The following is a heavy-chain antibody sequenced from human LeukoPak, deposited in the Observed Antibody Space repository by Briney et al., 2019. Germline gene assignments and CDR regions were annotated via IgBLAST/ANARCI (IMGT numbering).Heavy chain of an antibody. CDR1: GFTFSSYA. CDR3: AKLQQWLVLDYYGMDV. J-gene: IGHJ6*02. D-gene: IGHD6-19*01. Sequence: GGSLRLSCAASGFTFSSYAMSWVRQAPGKGLEWVPAISGSGGSTYYADSVKGRFTISRDNSKNTLYLQMNSLRAEDTAVYYCAKLQQWLVLDYYGMDVWGQGTTVTVSS. V-gene: IGHV3-23*01. CDR2: ISGSGGST.